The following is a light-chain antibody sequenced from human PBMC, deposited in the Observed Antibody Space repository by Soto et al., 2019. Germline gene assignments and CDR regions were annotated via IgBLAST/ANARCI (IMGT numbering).Light chain of an antibody. CDR2: EVT. CDR1: SSDIGGYNY. V-gene: IGLV2-14*01. Sequence: QSALTQPASVSGSPGQSITISCSGTSSDIGGYNYVSWYQHHPGKAPKLMIFEVTNRPSGVSNRFSGSKSGNTASLTISGLQTEDEADYYCSSYTSSTTVVFGGRTQLTVL. J-gene: IGLJ2*01. CDR3: SSYTSSTTVV.